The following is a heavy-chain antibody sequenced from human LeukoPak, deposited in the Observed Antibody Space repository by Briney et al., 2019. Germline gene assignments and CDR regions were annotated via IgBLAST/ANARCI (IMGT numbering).Heavy chain of an antibody. CDR3: ARDAYDYVWGSYRSSYYFDY. V-gene: IGHV3-21*01. J-gene: IGHJ4*02. Sequence: GALRLSCAASGFTFSNYAMSWVRQAPGKGLEWVSSIGSSSSYIYYADSVKGRFTISRDNAKNSLYLQMNSLRAEDTAVYYCARDAYDYVWGSYRSSYYFDYWGQGTLVTVSS. CDR2: IGSSSSYI. CDR1: GFTFSNYA. D-gene: IGHD3-16*02.